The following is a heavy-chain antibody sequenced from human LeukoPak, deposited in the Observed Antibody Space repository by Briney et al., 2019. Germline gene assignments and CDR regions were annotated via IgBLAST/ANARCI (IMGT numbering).Heavy chain of an antibody. V-gene: IGHV4-39*07. Sequence: NPGGSLRLSCAASGFTFSSYGMIWVRQPPGKGLEWIGSVYYSGNTYYSPSLKSRVSISLDTSKNQFSLRLTSVTAADTAVYYCAREGVAAFGDYEYWGQGTLVTVSS. CDR2: VYYSGNT. CDR3: AREGVAAFGDYEY. D-gene: IGHD4-17*01. CDR1: GFTFSSYG. J-gene: IGHJ4*02.